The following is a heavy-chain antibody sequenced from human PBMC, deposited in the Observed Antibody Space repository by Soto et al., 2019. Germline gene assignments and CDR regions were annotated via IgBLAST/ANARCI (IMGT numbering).Heavy chain of an antibody. CDR1: GGTFSNHI. CDR3: VKDSPIGSAFSGHDDIDS. Sequence: QVQLVQSGAEVKKPGSSVKVSCKASGGTFSNHIITWVRQAPGQGPEWMGRIIPMLDITNYAQKFQGRVTITADKSTTTAYMEVSSLRPEDTAIYYCVKDSPIGSAFSGHDDIDSWGQGTLVTVTS. J-gene: IGHJ4*02. CDR2: IIPMLDIT. D-gene: IGHD5-12*01. V-gene: IGHV1-69*08.